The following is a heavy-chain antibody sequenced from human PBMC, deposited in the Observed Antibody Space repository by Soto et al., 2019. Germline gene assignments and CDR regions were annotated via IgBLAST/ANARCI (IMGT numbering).Heavy chain of an antibody. J-gene: IGHJ6*02. Sequence: ASVKVSCKASGYTFTSYYIHWVRQAPGQGLEWMGIINPSGGSTSYAQRFQGRVTMTRDTSTSTVYMELSSLRSEDTAVYYCARAATQNVDTAMVDYYYYGMDVWGQGTLVTVS. D-gene: IGHD5-18*01. CDR2: INPSGGST. V-gene: IGHV1-46*01. CDR3: ARAATQNVDTAMVDYYYYGMDV. CDR1: GYTFTSYY.